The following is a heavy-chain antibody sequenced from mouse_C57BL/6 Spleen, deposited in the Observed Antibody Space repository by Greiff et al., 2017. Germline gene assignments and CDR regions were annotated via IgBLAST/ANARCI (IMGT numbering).Heavy chain of an antibody. D-gene: IGHD1-1*01. CDR1: GFTFSSYG. V-gene: IGHV5-6*01. CDR3: ARHGVTTVVATPFAY. CDR2: LSSGGSYT. Sequence: EVKLVESGGDLVKPGGSLKLSCAASGFTFSSYGMSWVRQTPDKRLEWVATLSSGGSYTYYPDSVKGRFTISRDNAKNTLYLQMSSLKSEDTAMYYCARHGVTTVVATPFAYWGQGTLVTVSA. J-gene: IGHJ3*01.